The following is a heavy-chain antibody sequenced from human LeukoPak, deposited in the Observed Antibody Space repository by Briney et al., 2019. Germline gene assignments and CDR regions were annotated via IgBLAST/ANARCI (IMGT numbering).Heavy chain of an antibody. Sequence: GGSLRLSCAASGFTFSSYSMNWVRQAPGKGLEWVSYISSSSSTIYYADSMKGRFTISRDNAKNSLYLQMNSLRAEDTAVYYCASYEGHWGYYFDYWGQGTLVTVSS. J-gene: IGHJ4*02. D-gene: IGHD7-27*01. CDR2: ISSSSSTI. CDR3: ASYEGHWGYYFDY. CDR1: GFTFSSYS. V-gene: IGHV3-48*04.